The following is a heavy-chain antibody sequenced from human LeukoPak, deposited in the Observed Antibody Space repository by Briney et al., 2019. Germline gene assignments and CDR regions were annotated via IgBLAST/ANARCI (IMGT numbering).Heavy chain of an antibody. CDR1: GGSFSGYY. CDR2: INHSGST. D-gene: IGHD6-19*01. Sequence: SETLSLTCAVYGGSFSGYYWSWIRQPPGKGLEWIGEINHSGSTNYNPSLKSRVTISVDRSKNQFSLKLRSVTAADTAVYYCARGPSAVSFSYWGQGTLVTVSS. J-gene: IGHJ4*02. CDR3: ARGPSAVSFSY. V-gene: IGHV4-34*01.